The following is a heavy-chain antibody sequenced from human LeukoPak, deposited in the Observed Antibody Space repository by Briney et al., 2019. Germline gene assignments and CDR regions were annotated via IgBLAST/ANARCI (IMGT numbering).Heavy chain of an antibody. Sequence: PGGSLRLSCAASGFTFSNYGMHWARQAPGKGLEWVGVIWYDGSNVKYPDSVKGRFTISRDNSKNMMYLQMNSLRTEDTAVYYCARDFLRGSPDFFDYWGQGTLVTVSS. V-gene: IGHV3-33*01. CDR3: ARDFLRGSPDFFDY. D-gene: IGHD3-16*01. CDR1: GFTFSNYG. J-gene: IGHJ4*02. CDR2: IWYDGSNV.